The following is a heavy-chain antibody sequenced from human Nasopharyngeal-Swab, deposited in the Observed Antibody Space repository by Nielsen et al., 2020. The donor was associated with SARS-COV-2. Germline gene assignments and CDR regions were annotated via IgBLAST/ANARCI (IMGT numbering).Heavy chain of an antibody. CDR1: GYTFTRYA. CDR3: AVHVAGDRPPFDT. Sequence: ASVKVSCKASGYTFTRYAMKWVRQAPGQGLEWMGWINTNTGNPTYAQGFTGRFVFSLDTSVSTAYLQISSLKAEDTAVCYCAVHVAGDRPPFDTWGQGTLVTVSS. J-gene: IGHJ5*02. V-gene: IGHV7-4-1*02. D-gene: IGHD6-19*01. CDR2: INTNTGNP.